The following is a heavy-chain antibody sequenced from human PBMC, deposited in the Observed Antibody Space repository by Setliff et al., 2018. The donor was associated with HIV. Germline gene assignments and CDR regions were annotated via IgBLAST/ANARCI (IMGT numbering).Heavy chain of an antibody. CDR2: INHSGSI. D-gene: IGHD3-16*02. CDR3: AREIGDYVWGSYRYKYWFDP. V-gene: IGHV4-34*01. Sequence: SETLSLTCAVYGGSFSDYFWTWIRQPPGKGLEWIGEINHSGSITHSPSLKSRVTISVDTSKNQFSLKLTSVTAADTAVYYCAREIGDYVWGSYRYKYWFDPWGQGTLVTVSS. CDR1: GGSFSDYF. J-gene: IGHJ5*02.